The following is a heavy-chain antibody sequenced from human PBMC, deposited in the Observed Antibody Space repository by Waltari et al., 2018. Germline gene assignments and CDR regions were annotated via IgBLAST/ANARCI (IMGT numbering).Heavy chain of an antibody. D-gene: IGHD3-10*01. Sequence: QLQLQESGPGLVKPSETLSLTCTVSGGSISSSSYYWGWIRQPPGKGLEWIGSIYYSGSTYYNPSLKSRVTISVDTSKNQFSLKLSSVTAADTAVYYCAVRMVQGVIKGDYWGQGTLVTVSS. J-gene: IGHJ4*02. V-gene: IGHV4-39*07. CDR1: GGSISSSSYY. CDR3: AVRMVQGVIKGDY. CDR2: IYYSGST.